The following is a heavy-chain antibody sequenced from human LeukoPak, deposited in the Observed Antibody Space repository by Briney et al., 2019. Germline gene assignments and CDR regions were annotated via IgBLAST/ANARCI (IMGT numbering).Heavy chain of an antibody. J-gene: IGHJ3*02. V-gene: IGHV1-46*01. CDR1: VYTFTSYY. CDR2: INPSGGST. CDR3: ARPPGGQPGDAFDI. Sequence: ASVKVSCKASVYTFTSYYLHWVRQAPGQGREWMGIINPSGGSTSYAQKFQGRVTMTRDMSTSTVYMELSSLRSEDTAVYYCARPPGGQPGDAFDIWGQGTMVTVSS. D-gene: IGHD2-2*01.